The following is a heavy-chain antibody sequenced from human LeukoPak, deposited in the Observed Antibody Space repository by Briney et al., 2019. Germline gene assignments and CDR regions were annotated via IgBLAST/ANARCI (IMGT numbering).Heavy chain of an antibody. Sequence: GGSLRLSSAASGFTFYDYTMCWVRQAPAKGLEWVSGISWNSGSIGYADSVKGRLTISRDNAKNSLYLQMNSLRAEDTALYCCAKGAMVRGSPYYFDYWGQGTLVTVSS. CDR2: ISWNSGSI. D-gene: IGHD3-10*01. J-gene: IGHJ4*02. CDR1: GFTFYDYT. V-gene: IGHV3-9*01. CDR3: AKGAMVRGSPYYFDY.